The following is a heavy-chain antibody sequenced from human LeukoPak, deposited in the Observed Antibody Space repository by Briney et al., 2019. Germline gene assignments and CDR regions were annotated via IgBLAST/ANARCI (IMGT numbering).Heavy chain of an antibody. CDR2: INRSGST. Sequence: EWVGEINRSGSTTYNPSLKSRVTISVDTSKNQFSLKLNSVTAADTAVYYCARGRRTIFGVVILFDPWGQGTLVTVSS. CDR3: ARGRRTIFGVVILFDP. J-gene: IGHJ5*02. D-gene: IGHD3-3*01. V-gene: IGHV4-34*01.